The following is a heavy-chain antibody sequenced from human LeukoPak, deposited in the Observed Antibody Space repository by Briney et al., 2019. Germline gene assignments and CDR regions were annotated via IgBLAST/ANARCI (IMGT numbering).Heavy chain of an antibody. CDR3: ARSRHTIFGAPTEVDI. V-gene: IGHV3-21*01. CDR1: GFTFSSYS. D-gene: IGHD3-3*01. J-gene: IGHJ3*02. CDR2: ISSSSSYI. Sequence: PGGSLRLSCAASGFTFSSYSMNWVRQAPGKGLEWVSSISSSSSYIYYADSVKGRFTISRDNAKNSLYLQMNSLRAEDTAVYYCARSRHTIFGAPTEVDIWGQGTMVTVSS.